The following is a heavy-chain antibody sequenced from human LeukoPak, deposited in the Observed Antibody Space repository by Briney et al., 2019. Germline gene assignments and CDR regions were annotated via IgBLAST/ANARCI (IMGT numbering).Heavy chain of an antibody. D-gene: IGHD3-16*02. CDR1: EFSFITAW. V-gene: IGHV3-15*01. J-gene: IGHJ4*02. CDR2: IKSKIDGGTT. CDR3: SFHSPIVIISWSSHF. Sequence: PGGSLRLSCAASEFSFITAWMSWVRQAPGKGLEWVGRIKSKIDGGTTDYAAPVKGRFTISRDDSTNTLYLQMNSLKTEDTAVYSTSFHSPIVIISWSSHFWGQGALVTVSS.